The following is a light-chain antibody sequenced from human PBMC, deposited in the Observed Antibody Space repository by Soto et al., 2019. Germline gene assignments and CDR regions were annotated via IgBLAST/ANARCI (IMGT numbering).Light chain of an antibody. Sequence: QAVVTQPPSASQTPGQRVTISCSGSSSNVGRNSVSWYQHVPGTAPKLLIYSHDQRPSGVPDRISASRSGTAASLAISGLRSEDEAFYYCAAWDDSLNAWVFGGGTQLTVL. CDR3: AAWDDSLNAWV. CDR1: SSNVGRNS. CDR2: SHD. J-gene: IGLJ3*02. V-gene: IGLV1-44*01.